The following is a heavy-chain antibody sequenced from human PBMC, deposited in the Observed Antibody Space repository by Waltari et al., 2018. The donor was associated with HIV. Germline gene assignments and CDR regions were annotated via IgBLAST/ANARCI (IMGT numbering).Heavy chain of an antibody. D-gene: IGHD3-9*01. CDR2: GYSSGST. Sequence: QVQLQESGPGLVQPSQTLSLTRPVSGGSITSGTYYWTWIRQPAGKGLEWVGRGYSSGSTNYNPFLRSRVTISVDTSKNQFSLKLTSVTAADTAVYYCARGLDILTAHYHWYSDLWGRGTLVTVSS. V-gene: IGHV4-61*02. CDR1: GGSITSGTYY. CDR3: ARGLDILTAHYHWYSDL. J-gene: IGHJ2*01.